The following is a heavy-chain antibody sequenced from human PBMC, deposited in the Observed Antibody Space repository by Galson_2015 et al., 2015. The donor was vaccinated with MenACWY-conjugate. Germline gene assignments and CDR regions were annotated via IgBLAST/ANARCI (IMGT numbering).Heavy chain of an antibody. V-gene: IGHV3-23*01. CDR1: GFTFTNYG. CDR3: AKSNSGGICTSESSCWFDP. Sequence: SLRLSCAASGFTFTNYGMNWGRQAPGKGLEWVSSIGGSGTTYYADSVKGRFTISRDNSENMVYLQMNSLRAEDTAIYYCAKSNSGGICTSESSCWFDPWGQGSLVTVSS. CDR2: IGGSGTT. J-gene: IGHJ5*02. D-gene: IGHD2-15*01.